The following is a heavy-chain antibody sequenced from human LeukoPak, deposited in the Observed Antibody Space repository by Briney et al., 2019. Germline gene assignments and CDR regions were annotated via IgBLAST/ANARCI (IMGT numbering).Heavy chain of an antibody. J-gene: IGHJ4*02. CDR2: ISSSSTTI. Sequence: LGGSLTLSCAASGFTFSSYSMNWVGQAPGKGLEWVSYISSSSTTIYYADSVKGRFSISRDNAKNSLYLQLNSLRDEDTAVYYCARDEMAVTAPFNYWGQGTLVTVSS. CDR3: ARDEMAVTAPFNY. D-gene: IGHD2-21*02. CDR1: GFTFSSYS. V-gene: IGHV3-48*02.